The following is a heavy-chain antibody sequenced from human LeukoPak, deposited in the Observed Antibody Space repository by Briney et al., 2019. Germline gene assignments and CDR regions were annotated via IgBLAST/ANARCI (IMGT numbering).Heavy chain of an antibody. Sequence: GRSLRLSCAASGFTFSSYGMHWVRQAPGKGLEWVAVISYDGSNKYYADSVKGRFTISRDNSKNTLYLQMNSLRAEDTAVYFCRGVPAASGNWFDPWGQGTLVTVSS. D-gene: IGHD2-2*01. CDR1: GFTFSSYG. CDR2: ISYDGSNK. CDR3: RGVPAASGNWFDP. V-gene: IGHV3-30*03. J-gene: IGHJ5*02.